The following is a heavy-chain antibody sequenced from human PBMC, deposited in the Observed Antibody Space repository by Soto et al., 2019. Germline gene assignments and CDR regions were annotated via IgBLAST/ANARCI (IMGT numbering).Heavy chain of an antibody. CDR2: IDAGNGYT. CDR1: GYTFTTYH. CDR3: TAWFGEFFYTMDV. Sequence: QVQLVQSGAEVKKPGASVRVSCKASGYTFTTYHIHWVRQAPGQGLEWMGWIDAGNGYTKSSQRFQGRLTITRDTSATTAYMELSSLRSEDTAVYYCTAWFGEFFYTMDVWGQGTTVTVSS. D-gene: IGHD3-10*01. J-gene: IGHJ6*02. V-gene: IGHV1-3*01.